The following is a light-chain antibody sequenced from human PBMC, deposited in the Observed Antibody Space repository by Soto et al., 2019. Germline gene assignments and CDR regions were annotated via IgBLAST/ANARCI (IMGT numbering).Light chain of an antibody. V-gene: IGKV3-15*01. Sequence: TQSPATVSVSPGERATVSCRASQRLSSNLACYKQKPGQAPRLLILGASERVNGIPARFSGGGSGTEFTLSIGSVQCGDFAIYYFQQYNTWSWTFGQGTKVEL. J-gene: IGKJ1*01. CDR3: QQYNTWSWT. CDR2: GAS. CDR1: QRLSSN.